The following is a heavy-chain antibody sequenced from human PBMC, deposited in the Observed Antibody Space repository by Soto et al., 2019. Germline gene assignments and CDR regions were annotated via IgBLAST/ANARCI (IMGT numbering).Heavy chain of an antibody. CDR3: ARNYGAYFDY. CDR2: IYPSDSDT. CDR1: GYTFSTSW. D-gene: IGHD4-17*01. Sequence: GESLKISYKGSGYTFSTSWVGWVRQMPGKGLEWMGIIYPSDSDTRYSPSFQGQVTISADKSINTAYLQLSSLKASATAMYYCARNYGAYFDYWGQGTLVTVSS. J-gene: IGHJ4*02. V-gene: IGHV5-51*01.